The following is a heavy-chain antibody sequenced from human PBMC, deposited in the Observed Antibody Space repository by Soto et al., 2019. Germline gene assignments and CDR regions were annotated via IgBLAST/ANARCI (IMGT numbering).Heavy chain of an antibody. V-gene: IGHV3-74*01. CDR2: ISDDGTST. CDR1: GFPFSRYL. Sequence: EVQLVESGGGLVQPGGSLRLSCAASGFPFSRYLMHWVRQAPGKGLVWVSRISDDGTSTTYADSMKGRFTISRDNVKSTLSLQMNSLRVEDTAVYYCMRRDLVTTSLLDYWGQGDLVTVSS. CDR3: MRRDLVTTSLLDY. D-gene: IGHD5-12*01. J-gene: IGHJ4*02.